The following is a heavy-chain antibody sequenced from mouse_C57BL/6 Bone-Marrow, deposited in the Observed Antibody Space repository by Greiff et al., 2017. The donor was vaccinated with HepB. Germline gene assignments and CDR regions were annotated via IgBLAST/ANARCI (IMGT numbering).Heavy chain of an antibody. CDR1: GYTFTNYW. D-gene: IGHD1-1*01. Sequence: QVQLQQSGAELVRPGTSVKMSCKASGYTFTNYWIGWAKQRPGHGLEWIGDIYPGGGYTNYNEKFKGKATLTADKSSSTAYMQFSSLTSEDSAIYYCARITTVVEGAMDYWGQGTSVTVSS. CDR2: IYPGGGYT. V-gene: IGHV1-63*01. J-gene: IGHJ4*01. CDR3: ARITTVVEGAMDY.